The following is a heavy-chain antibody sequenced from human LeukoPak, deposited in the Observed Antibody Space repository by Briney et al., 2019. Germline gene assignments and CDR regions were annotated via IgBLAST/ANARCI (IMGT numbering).Heavy chain of an antibody. CDR1: SGSINNHY. CDR2: IFDSSNT. V-gene: IGHV4-59*11. J-gene: IGHJ4*02. Sequence: PSETLSLTCIVSSGSINNHYWSWIPQPPCPGLEWIGYIFDSSNTNYNPSLKSRVTISTHTSKNQPSLNLTSVTAADTAVYYCARDQIGYGLDYWGQGTLVTVSS. CDR3: ARDQIGYGLDY. D-gene: IGHD5-18*01.